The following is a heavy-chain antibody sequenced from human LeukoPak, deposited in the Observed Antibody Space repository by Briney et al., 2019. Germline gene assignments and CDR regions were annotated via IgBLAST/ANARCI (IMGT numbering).Heavy chain of an antibody. CDR3: ARGKHFDSDGYYAAFYFDY. V-gene: IGHV1-2*02. Sequence: ASVKVSCKASGYTFTDYYIHWLRQAPGLGLEWMGGINPDSGGTKDAQKFQGRVTMNRDTSINTAYMELTSLGSDDTAVYYCARGKHFDSDGYYAAFYFDYWGQGTLVTVSS. D-gene: IGHD3-22*01. CDR2: INPDSGGT. CDR1: GYTFTDYY. J-gene: IGHJ4*02.